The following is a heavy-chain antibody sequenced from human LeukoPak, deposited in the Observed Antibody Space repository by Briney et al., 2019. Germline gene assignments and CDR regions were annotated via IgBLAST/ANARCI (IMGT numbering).Heavy chain of an antibody. D-gene: IGHD3-22*01. CDR2: INPNSGGT. Sequence: APVKVSCKASGYTFTGYYMHWVRQAPGQGLEWMGWINPNSGGTNYAQKFQGRVTMTRDTSISTAYMELSRLRSDDTAVYYCARGDGYYYDSSGYFNSWGQGTLVTVSS. J-gene: IGHJ4*02. CDR1: GYTFTGYY. CDR3: ARGDGYYYDSSGYFNS. V-gene: IGHV1-2*02.